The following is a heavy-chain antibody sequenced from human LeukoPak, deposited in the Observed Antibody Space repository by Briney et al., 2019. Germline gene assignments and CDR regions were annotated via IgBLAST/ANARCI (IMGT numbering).Heavy chain of an antibody. J-gene: IGHJ4*02. D-gene: IGHD6-19*01. Sequence: SETLSLTCTVSGGSISSGDYYWSWIRQPPGKGLEWIGYIYYSGSTYYNPSLKSRVTISVDTSKNQFSLKLSSVTAADTAVYYCARRYSSGWYPFDYWGQGTLVTVSS. V-gene: IGHV4-30-4*01. CDR3: ARRYSSGWYPFDY. CDR2: IYYSGST. CDR1: GGSISSGDYY.